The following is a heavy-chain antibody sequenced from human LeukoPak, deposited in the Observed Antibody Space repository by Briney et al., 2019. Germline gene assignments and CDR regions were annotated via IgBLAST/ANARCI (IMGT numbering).Heavy chain of an antibody. CDR1: GFTFSSYS. CDR3: ARDMGSGFDY. J-gene: IGHJ4*02. CDR2: ISSSSSYI. D-gene: IGHD1-26*01. Sequence: PGGSLKLSCAASGFTFSSYSMNWVRQAPGQGLEWVSSISSSSSYIYYADSVKGRVTITRDNAKNTVYLEMNRLRAEDTAVYYCARDMGSGFDYWGQGNLVPVSS. V-gene: IGHV3-21*01.